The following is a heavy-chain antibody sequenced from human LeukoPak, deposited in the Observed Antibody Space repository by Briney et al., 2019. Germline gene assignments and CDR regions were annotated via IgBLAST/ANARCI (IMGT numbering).Heavy chain of an antibody. D-gene: IGHD3-22*01. CDR2: IKGNESTT. J-gene: IGHJ3*01. V-gene: IGHV3-74*01. Sequence: GGSLRLSCAASEVTLSNFWMNWVRHAPGKGLVWVSRIKGNESTTTYADAVKGRFTISRDNAKNTLYLQMNSLRAEDTAVYDCERYYYDSSGSQGAFDLWGQGTMVTVSS. CDR3: ERYYYDSSGSQGAFDL. CDR1: EVTLSNFW.